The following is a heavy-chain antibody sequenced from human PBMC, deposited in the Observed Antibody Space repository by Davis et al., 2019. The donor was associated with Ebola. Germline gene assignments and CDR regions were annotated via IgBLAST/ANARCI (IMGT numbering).Heavy chain of an antibody. V-gene: IGHV3-30*04. Sequence: GESLKISCAASGFTFSSYAMHWVRQAPDKGLEWVAVIWYDGSRKYYGDSVKGRFTISRNNSNNLLYLQMNSLRAEDTAVYYCAIPDCSGANCYSVYIKNWGQGTLVTVSS. D-gene: IGHD2-15*01. CDR1: GFTFSSYA. CDR3: AIPDCSGANCYSVYIKN. J-gene: IGHJ4*02. CDR2: IWYDGSRK.